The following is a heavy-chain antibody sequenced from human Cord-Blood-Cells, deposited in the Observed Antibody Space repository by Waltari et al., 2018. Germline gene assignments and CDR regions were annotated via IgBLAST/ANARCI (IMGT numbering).Heavy chain of an antibody. CDR2: IYPGDSDN. Sequence: EVQLVQSGAEVKKPGESLKISCKGSGYSFTSYWIVWVRQMPGKGLEWMGSIYPGDSDNRYSPSFQGQVTISADKSISTAYLQLSSLKDLDTAMYYCARLPHQLYYFDYWGQGTLVTVSS. CDR1: GYSFTSYW. J-gene: IGHJ4*02. V-gene: IGHV5-51*01. CDR3: ARLPHQLYYFDY. D-gene: IGHD2-2*01.